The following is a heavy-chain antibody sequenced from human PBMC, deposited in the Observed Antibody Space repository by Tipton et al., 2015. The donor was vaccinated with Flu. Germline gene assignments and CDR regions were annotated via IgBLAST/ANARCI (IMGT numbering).Heavy chain of an antibody. Sequence: SLRLSCTVSGFTFGDYAMSWVRQAPGKGLEWIGFIRGKAYGGTTEHAASVKGRFTISRDDSINIGYLQMNSLRPEDTAVYYCIRDETYYNDGSGAYPFDFWGQGTLVTVSP. CDR3: IRDETYYNDGSGAYPFDF. V-gene: IGHV3-49*04. J-gene: IGHJ4*02. CDR2: IRGKAYGGTT. D-gene: IGHD3-22*01. CDR1: GFTFGDYA.